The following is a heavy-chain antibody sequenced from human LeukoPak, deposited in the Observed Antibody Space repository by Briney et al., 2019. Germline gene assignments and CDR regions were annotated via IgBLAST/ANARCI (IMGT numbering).Heavy chain of an antibody. CDR2: ISGSGDNI. V-gene: IGHV3-23*01. J-gene: IGHJ4*02. D-gene: IGHD3-10*01. CDR1: GFTFSSYA. CDR3: EKGWFGTVGDY. Sequence: SGGSLRLSCAASGFTFSSYAMSWVRQAPGKGLEWVSVISGSGDNIIYADSLKGRFTISRDNSKSILYLQMNSLRAEDTAVYYCEKGWFGTVGDYWGQGTLVTVSS.